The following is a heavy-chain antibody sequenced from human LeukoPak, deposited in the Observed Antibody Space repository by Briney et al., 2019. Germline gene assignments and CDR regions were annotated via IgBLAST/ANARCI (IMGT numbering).Heavy chain of an antibody. D-gene: IGHD2/OR15-2a*01. CDR1: GGSITTYS. Sequence: PSETLSLTCTVFGGSITTYSWRWIRQPAGRGLEWIGRFYSSGSTDYNPSLKSRVTMSVDTSKNQVSLKLSSVTAADTAIYYCARDFSSKNWFDTWGQGTLVTVSS. V-gene: IGHV4-4*07. CDR2: FYSSGST. CDR3: ARDFSSKNWFDT. J-gene: IGHJ5*02.